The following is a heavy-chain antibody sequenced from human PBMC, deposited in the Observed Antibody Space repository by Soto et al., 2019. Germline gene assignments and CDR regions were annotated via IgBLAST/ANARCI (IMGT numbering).Heavy chain of an antibody. CDR2: IVPIFGTA. CDR1: GGTFSSYA. CDR3: ARDCQDTSGYPY. Sequence: SVKVSCKASGGTFSSYAISWVRQAPGQGLEWMGGIVPIFGTANYAQKFQGRVTITADESTSTAYMELSSLRSEDTAVYYCARDCQDTSGYPYWGQGTLLTVSS. V-gene: IGHV1-69*13. J-gene: IGHJ4*02. D-gene: IGHD3-22*01.